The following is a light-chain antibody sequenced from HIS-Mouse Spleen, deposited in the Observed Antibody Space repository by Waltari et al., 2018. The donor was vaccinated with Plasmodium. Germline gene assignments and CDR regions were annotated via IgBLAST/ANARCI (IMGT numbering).Light chain of an antibody. CDR3: YSTDSSGNHRV. CDR2: EDS. J-gene: IGLJ3*02. V-gene: IGLV3-10*01. Sequence: SYELTQPPSVPESPGQTARNTCSGDALPKKYAYWYQQKSGQAPVLVIYEDSKRPSGHPERFSGSSSGTMATLTISGAQVEDEADYYCYSTDSSGNHRVFGGGTKLTVL. CDR1: ALPKKY.